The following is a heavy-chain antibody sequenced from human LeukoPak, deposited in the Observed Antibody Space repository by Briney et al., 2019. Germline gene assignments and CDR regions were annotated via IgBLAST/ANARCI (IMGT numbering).Heavy chain of an antibody. CDR3: ARKYYYDSSGYYGVYYYYGMDV. D-gene: IGHD3-22*01. CDR2: ISSSSSYI. J-gene: IGHJ6*02. V-gene: IGHV3-21*01. Sequence: PGGSLRLSCAASGFTFSSYSMNWVRQAPGKGLEWVSSISSSSSYIYYADSVKGRFTISGDNAKNSLYLQMNSLRAEDTAVYYCARKYYYDSSGYYGVYYYYGMDVWGQGTTVTVSS. CDR1: GFTFSSYS.